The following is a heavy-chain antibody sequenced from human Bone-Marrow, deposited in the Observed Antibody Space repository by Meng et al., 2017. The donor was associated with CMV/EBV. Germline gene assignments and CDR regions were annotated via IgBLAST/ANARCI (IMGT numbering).Heavy chain of an antibody. D-gene: IGHD1-26*01. V-gene: IGHV3-23*01. CDR2: ISGSGGGT. CDR3: ARAAWEVGAQYYFDY. J-gene: IGHJ4*02. CDR1: GFTFSNYV. Sequence: GESLKISCAASGFTFSNYVMTWVRQAPGKGLEWVSTISGSGGGTYYADSVKGRFTISRDNSKNTLYLQMNSLRAEDTAVYYCARAAWEVGAQYYFDYWGQGTLVTVSS.